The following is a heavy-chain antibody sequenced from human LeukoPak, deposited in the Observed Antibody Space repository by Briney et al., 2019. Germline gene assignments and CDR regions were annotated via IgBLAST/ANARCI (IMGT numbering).Heavy chain of an antibody. CDR2: INSNSGGT. J-gene: IGHJ4*02. CDR3: VRFENWNDPSGYQEY. CDR1: GYTFSSYT. D-gene: IGHD1-1*01. Sequence: GASVKVSCKASGYTFSSYTMYWVRQGPGRGFEWMGRINSNSGGTRYPQEFQGRVTMTRDTSISTAYMELTSLKSDDTAVYYCVRFENWNDPSGYQEYWGQGTLVTVSS. V-gene: IGHV1-2*06.